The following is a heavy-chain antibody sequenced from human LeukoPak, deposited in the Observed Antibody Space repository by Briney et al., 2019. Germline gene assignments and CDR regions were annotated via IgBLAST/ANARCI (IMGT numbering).Heavy chain of an antibody. CDR2: IYSDYT. D-gene: IGHD4/OR15-4a*01. CDR3: ARRAGAYSHPYDY. V-gene: IGHV3-53*01. Sequence: GGSLRLSCAASGFTVSSNSMSWVRQAPGKGLEGVSFIYSDYTHYSDSVRVGFTISRHNSKNTQYLPINSQRDQDTAVYYCARRAGAYSHPYDYWGQGTLVTVSS. J-gene: IGHJ4*02. CDR1: GFTVSSNS.